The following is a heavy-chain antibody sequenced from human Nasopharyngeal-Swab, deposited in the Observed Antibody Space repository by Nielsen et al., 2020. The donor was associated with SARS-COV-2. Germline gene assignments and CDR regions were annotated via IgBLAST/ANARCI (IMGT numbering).Heavy chain of an antibody. D-gene: IGHD3-3*01. CDR1: GGSFSGYY. V-gene: IGHV4-34*01. Sequence: SETLSLTCAVYGGSFSGYYWSWIRQPPGKGLEWVGEINHSGSTNYNPSLKSRVTISVDTSKNQFSLKLSSVTAADTAVYYCARVRGTIFGVVTAPGYFDYWGQGTLVTVSS. CDR3: ARVRGTIFGVVTAPGYFDY. J-gene: IGHJ4*02. CDR2: INHSGST.